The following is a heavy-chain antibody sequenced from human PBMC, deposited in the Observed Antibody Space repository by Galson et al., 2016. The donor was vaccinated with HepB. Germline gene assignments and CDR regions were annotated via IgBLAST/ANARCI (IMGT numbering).Heavy chain of an antibody. CDR1: GFTFSGFD. D-gene: IGHD1-14*01. V-gene: IGHV3-30*03. J-gene: IGHJ4*02. Sequence: SLRLSCAVSGFTFSGFDMHWVRQAPGKGPEWVARISFDGRKQDYTSSVKGRFTISRENSGNTLYLQMHNLRAEDTAVYFCARDYSYGTTWPFFDKSGQGTLFTVSS. CDR2: ISFDGRKQ. CDR3: ARDYSYGTTWPFFDK.